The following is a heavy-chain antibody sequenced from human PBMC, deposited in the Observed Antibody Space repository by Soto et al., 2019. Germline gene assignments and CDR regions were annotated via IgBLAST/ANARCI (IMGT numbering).Heavy chain of an antibody. CDR3: ARAAPRYCSGGSCSSGRDY. Sequence: QVQLQQWGAGLLKPSETLSLTCAVYGGSFSGYYWSWIRQPPGKGLEWIGEINHSGSTNYNPSLKSRVPLSVDTSTNQVSLKLSSVTAADTAVYYCARAAPRYCSGGSCSSGRDYWGQGTLVTVSS. D-gene: IGHD2-15*01. V-gene: IGHV4-34*01. CDR2: INHSGST. CDR1: GGSFSGYY. J-gene: IGHJ4*02.